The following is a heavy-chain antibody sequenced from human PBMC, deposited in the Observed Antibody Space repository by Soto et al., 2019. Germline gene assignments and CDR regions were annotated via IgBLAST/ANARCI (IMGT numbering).Heavy chain of an antibody. V-gene: IGHV4-4*02. Sequence: QVQLQESGPGLVKPSGTLSLTCAVSGDSISNLFWWNWVRQPPGKGLEWIGEIYHSGSTNYNPSLKSRVTLPVNKSKNYFSLTLSSVTAEDTAVYSRARRSNGWDFDIWGQGTLVTVSS. D-gene: IGHD6-19*01. CDR3: ARRSNGWDFDI. CDR1: GDSISNLFW. J-gene: IGHJ3*02. CDR2: IYHSGST.